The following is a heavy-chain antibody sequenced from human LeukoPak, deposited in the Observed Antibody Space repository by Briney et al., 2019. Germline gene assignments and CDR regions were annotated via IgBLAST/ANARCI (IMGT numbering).Heavy chain of an antibody. Sequence: PSETLSLTCAVYGGSFSGYYWGWIRQPPGKGLEWIGSIYYSGSTYYNPSLKSRVTISVDTSKNQFSLKLSSVTAADTAVYYCARSGSGSYDAFDIWGQGTMVTVSS. CDR2: IYYSGST. CDR3: ARSGSGSYDAFDI. CDR1: GGSFSGYY. D-gene: IGHD1-26*01. V-gene: IGHV4-34*01. J-gene: IGHJ3*02.